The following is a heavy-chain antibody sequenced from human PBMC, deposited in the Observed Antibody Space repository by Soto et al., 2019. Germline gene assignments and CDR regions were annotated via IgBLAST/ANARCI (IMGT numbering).Heavy chain of an antibody. Sequence: QVQLVESGGGVVQPGRSLRLSCAASGFTFSSYAMHWVRQAPGKGLVWVAVISYDGSNKYYADSVKGRFTISRDNSKNTLYLQMNSPRAEDTAVYYCARVGRLHYFDYWGQGTLVTVSS. J-gene: IGHJ4*02. V-gene: IGHV3-30-3*01. CDR1: GFTFSSYA. CDR3: ARVGRLHYFDY. D-gene: IGHD4-17*01. CDR2: ISYDGSNK.